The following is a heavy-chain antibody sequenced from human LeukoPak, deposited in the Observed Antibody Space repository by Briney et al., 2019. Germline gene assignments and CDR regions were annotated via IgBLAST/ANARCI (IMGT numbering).Heavy chain of an antibody. CDR2: ISSSSSYI. CDR3: AREQKDYDFWSGYYNGYFDY. D-gene: IGHD3-3*01. V-gene: IGHV3-21*01. J-gene: IGHJ4*02. CDR1: GFTFSSYS. Sequence: PGGSLRLSCAASGFTFSSYSMNWARQAPGKGLEWVSSISSSSSYIYYADSVKGRFTISRDNAKNSLYLQMNSPRAEDTAVYYCAREQKDYDFWSGYYNGYFDYWGQGTLVTVSS.